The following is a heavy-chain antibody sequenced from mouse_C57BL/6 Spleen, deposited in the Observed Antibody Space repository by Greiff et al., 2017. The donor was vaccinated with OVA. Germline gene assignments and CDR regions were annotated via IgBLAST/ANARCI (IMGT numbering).Heavy chain of an antibody. CDR3: ASDSSGSLAY. V-gene: IGHV5-9*01. Sequence: DVMLVESGGGLVKPGGSLKLSCAASGFTFSSYTMSWVRQTPEKRLEWVATISGGGGNTYYPASVKGRFTIFRDNAKNTLYLQMSSLGSEDTAWYYCASDSSGSLAYWGQGTLVTVSA. D-gene: IGHD3-2*02. CDR2: ISGGGGNT. CDR1: GFTFSSYT. J-gene: IGHJ3*01.